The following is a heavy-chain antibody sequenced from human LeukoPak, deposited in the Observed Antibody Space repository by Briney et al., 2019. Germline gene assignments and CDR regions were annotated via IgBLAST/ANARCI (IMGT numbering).Heavy chain of an antibody. V-gene: IGHV1-18*01. D-gene: IGHD6-19*01. CDR1: GYTFTSYD. Sequence: ASVKVSCKASGYTFTSYDINWVRQATGQGLEWMGWISTYNGNTNYAQKLQGRVTMTTDTSTSTAYMELRSLRSDDTAVYYCARVPGKAVAGINWGQGTLVTVSS. J-gene: IGHJ4*02. CDR2: ISTYNGNT. CDR3: ARVPGKAVAGIN.